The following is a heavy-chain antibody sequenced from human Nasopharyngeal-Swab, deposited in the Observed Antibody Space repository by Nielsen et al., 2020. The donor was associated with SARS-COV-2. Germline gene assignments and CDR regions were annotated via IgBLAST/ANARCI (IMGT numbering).Heavy chain of an antibody. Sequence: VRQAPGKGLEWVSAISGSGGGTYYADSVKGRFTISRDNSKNTLYLQMNSLRAEDTAVYYCAKNPPFSDYFDYWGQGTLVTVSS. V-gene: IGHV3-23*01. J-gene: IGHJ4*02. CDR2: ISGSGGGT. CDR3: AKNPPFSDYFDY.